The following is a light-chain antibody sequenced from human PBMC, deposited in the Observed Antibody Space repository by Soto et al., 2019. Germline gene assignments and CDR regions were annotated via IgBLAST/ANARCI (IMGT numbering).Light chain of an antibody. Sequence: MTQSPSTLSASVGDRVTITCRASQSVSSNLAWYQQKPGQAPRLLIYGASTRATGIPARFSGSGSGTEFTLTISSLQPDDFATYYCHQYNYYRPTFGQGTKVDIK. CDR3: HQYNYYRPT. J-gene: IGKJ1*01. CDR1: QSVSSN. CDR2: GAS. V-gene: IGKV3-15*01.